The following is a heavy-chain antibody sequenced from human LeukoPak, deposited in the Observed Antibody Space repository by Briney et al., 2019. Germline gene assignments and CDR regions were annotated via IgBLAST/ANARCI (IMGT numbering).Heavy chain of an antibody. V-gene: IGHV3-48*03. D-gene: IGHD2-21*02. CDR1: GFTFSSYE. CDR2: ISSTGSTI. CDR3: ARFCGGDCFHLGY. J-gene: IGHJ4*02. Sequence: PGGSLRLSCAASGFTFSSYEMNWVRQAPGKGLEWVSYISSTGSTIYYADSVRGRFTISRDNAKNSLYLQMNSLRAEDTAVYYCARFCGGDCFHLGYWGQGILVTVSS.